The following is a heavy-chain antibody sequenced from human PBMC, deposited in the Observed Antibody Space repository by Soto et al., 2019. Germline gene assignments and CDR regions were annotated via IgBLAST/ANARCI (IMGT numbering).Heavy chain of an antibody. J-gene: IGHJ5*02. CDR3: AANWYENWFDP. CDR1: GFTFSNYA. D-gene: IGHD1-1*01. V-gene: IGHV3-23*01. CDR2: ISGSSSIT. Sequence: HLGGSLRLSCAASGFTFSNYAMSWVRQAPEKGLEWVSIISGSSSITYYADSVKGRFTISRDNSKNTLYLQMNSLRAEDTAVYYCAANWYENWFDPWGQGTLVTVSS.